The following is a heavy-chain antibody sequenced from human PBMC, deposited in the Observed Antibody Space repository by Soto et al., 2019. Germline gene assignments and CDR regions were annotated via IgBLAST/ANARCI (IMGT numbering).Heavy chain of an antibody. V-gene: IGHV1-69*02. CDR3: ARASYYGSGSYYLFDY. D-gene: IGHD3-10*01. Sequence: QVQLVQSGAEVKKPGSSVKVSCKAPGGTFSSYPISWVRQAPAQGLEWMGRIIPIIGIANDAQKFQGRVRITAGKCTSTAYMELSSLRSEDTAVYYCARASYYGSGSYYLFDYWGQGTLVTVSS. CDR1: GGTFSSYP. J-gene: IGHJ4*02. CDR2: IIPIIGIA.